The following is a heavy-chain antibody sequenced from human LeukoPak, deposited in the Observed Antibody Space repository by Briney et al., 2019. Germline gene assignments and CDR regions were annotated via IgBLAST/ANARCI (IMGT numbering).Heavy chain of an antibody. Sequence: WASVKVSCKASGYTFTSYYMHWVRQAPGQGLEWMGIINPSGGSTSYAQKFQGRVTMTRDMSTSTVYMELSSLRSEDTAVYYCARFGVDSLGPDAFDIWGQGTMVTVSS. CDR3: ARFGVDSLGPDAFDI. D-gene: IGHD2-8*01. CDR2: INPSGGST. V-gene: IGHV1-46*01. CDR1: GYTFTSYY. J-gene: IGHJ3*02.